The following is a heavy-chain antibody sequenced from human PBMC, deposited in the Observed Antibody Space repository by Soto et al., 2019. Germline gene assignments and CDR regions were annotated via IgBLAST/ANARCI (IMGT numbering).Heavy chain of an antibody. CDR3: AKETYYYYGMDV. Sequence: PGGSLRLSCAASGFTFSSSTMNWVRQAPGKGLEWVSAIIDSGGYTYYADSVKGRFTISRDNSKNTLYLQMNSLRAEDTALYYCAKETYYYYGMDVWGQWTTVTVSS. J-gene: IGHJ6*02. CDR2: IIDSGGYT. CDR1: GFTFSSST. V-gene: IGHV3-23*01.